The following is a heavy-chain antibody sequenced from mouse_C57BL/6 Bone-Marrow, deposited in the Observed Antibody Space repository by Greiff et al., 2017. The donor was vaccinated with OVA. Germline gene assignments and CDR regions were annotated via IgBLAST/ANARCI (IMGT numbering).Heavy chain of an antibody. CDR1: GYTFTSYW. CDR2: IHPNSGST. J-gene: IGHJ3*01. V-gene: IGHV1-64*01. D-gene: IGHD1-1*01. Sequence: QVQLQQPGAELVKPGASVKLSCKASGYTFTSYWMHWVKQRPGQGLEWIGMIHPNSGSTNYNEKFKSKATLTVDKSSSTAYMQLSSLTSEDSAVYYCARRECYYGSSYEFAYWGQGTLVTVSA. CDR3: ARRECYYGSSYEFAY.